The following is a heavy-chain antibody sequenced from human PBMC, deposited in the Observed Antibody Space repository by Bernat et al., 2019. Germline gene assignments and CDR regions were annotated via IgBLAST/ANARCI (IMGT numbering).Heavy chain of an antibody. J-gene: IGHJ1*01. D-gene: IGHD3-16*02. CDR3: ARGPAYYDYIWGSYRYTPLQYFQH. Sequence: QVQLVQSGSELKKPGASVKVSCKASGYTFTSYAMNWVRQAPGQGLEWMGWINTNTGNPTYAQGFTGRFVFSVDTSVSTAYLQISSLKTEDTAVYYCARGPAYYDYIWGSYRYTPLQYFQHWGHVTLVTVSS. V-gene: IGHV7-4-1*02. CDR2: INTNTGNP. CDR1: GYTFTSYA.